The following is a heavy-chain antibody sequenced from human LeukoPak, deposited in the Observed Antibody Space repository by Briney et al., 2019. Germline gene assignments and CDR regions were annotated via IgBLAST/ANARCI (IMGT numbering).Heavy chain of an antibody. J-gene: IGHJ4*02. Sequence: PSETLSLTCAVYGESSSGYYWSWIRQPTGKGLEWIGEINHSGNTNYNPSLKSRVTISVDTSKNEFSLKLSSVTAADTAVYYCARLYSSSSRDPFDYWGQGTLVTVSS. CDR1: GESSSGYY. D-gene: IGHD6-6*01. CDR2: INHSGNT. CDR3: ARLYSSSSRDPFDY. V-gene: IGHV4-34*01.